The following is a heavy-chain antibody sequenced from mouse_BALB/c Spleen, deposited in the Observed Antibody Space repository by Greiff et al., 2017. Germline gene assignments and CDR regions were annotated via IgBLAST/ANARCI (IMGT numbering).Heavy chain of an antibody. CDR1: GFTFSSYA. CDR2: ISSGGST. J-gene: IGHJ3*01. Sequence: VQLKESGGGLVKPGGSLKLSCAASGFTFSSYAMSWVRQTPEKRLDWVASISSGGSTYYPDSVKGRFTISRDNARNILYLQMSSLRSEDTAMYYCAREGSTMITTWFAYWGQGTLVTVSA. V-gene: IGHV5-6-5*01. CDR3: AREGSTMITTWFAY. D-gene: IGHD2-4*01.